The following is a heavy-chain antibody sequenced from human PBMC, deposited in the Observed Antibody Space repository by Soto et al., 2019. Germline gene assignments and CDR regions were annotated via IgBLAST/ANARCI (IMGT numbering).Heavy chain of an antibody. CDR2: ISGSGGST. D-gene: IGHD2-15*01. V-gene: IGHV3-23*01. J-gene: IGHJ6*03. Sequence: GGSLRLSCAASGFTFSSYAMSWVRQAPGKGLEWVSAISGSGGSTYYADSVKSRFTISRENSKNTLYLQMNSLRAEDTAVYYCAKDSGYCSGGSCYGFGYYYYYMDVWGKGTTVTVSS. CDR1: GFTFSSYA. CDR3: AKDSGYCSGGSCYGFGYYYYYMDV.